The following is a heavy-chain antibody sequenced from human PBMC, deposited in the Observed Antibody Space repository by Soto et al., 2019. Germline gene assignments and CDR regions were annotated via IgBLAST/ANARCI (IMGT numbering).Heavy chain of an antibody. CDR2: IYWDDDK. V-gene: IGHV2-5*02. D-gene: IGHD3-22*01. CDR1: GFSLSTTEVG. Sequence: SGPTLVNPTQTLTLTCTFSGFSLSTTEVGVAWIRQPPGKALEWLALIYWDDDKRYSPSLKTRLTITKDTSKNQVVLRMTNMDPVDTATYYCAHYLGNYYXSSGGWFDPWGQGTLVTVSS. CDR3: AHYLGNYYXSSGGWFDP. J-gene: IGHJ5*02.